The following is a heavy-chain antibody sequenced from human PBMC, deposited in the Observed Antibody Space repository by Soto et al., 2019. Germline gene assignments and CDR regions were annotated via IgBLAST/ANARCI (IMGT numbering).Heavy chain of an antibody. V-gene: IGHV3-23*01. J-gene: IGHJ5*02. CDR3: AKDRSVDTRDWFDP. CDR2: ISGSGGST. D-gene: IGHD5-18*01. CDR1: GFTFGTYA. Sequence: GGSLRLSCAASGFTFGTYAMNWVRQAPGKGLEWVSGISGSGGSTYYTDSVKGRFTISRDNSKNTLYLQMNSLRADDTAVYYCAKDRSVDTRDWFDPWGQGTLVTVSS.